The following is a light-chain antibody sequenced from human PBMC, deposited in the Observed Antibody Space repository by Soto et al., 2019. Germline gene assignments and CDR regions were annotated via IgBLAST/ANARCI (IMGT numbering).Light chain of an antibody. CDR1: QNINRW. J-gene: IGKJ3*01. V-gene: IGKV1-5*01. CDR3: QQYDGN. CDR2: DAS. Sequence: DIQMTQSPSTMATSVGNRVTITCRARQNINRWLAWYQQKPGKAPKVLIYDASSLESGVPSRFSGSGSGTEFTLTITSLQPDDFATYYCQQYDGNFGPGTKVDFK.